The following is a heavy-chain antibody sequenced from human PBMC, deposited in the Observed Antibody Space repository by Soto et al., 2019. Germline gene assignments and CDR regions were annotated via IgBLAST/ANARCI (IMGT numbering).Heavy chain of an antibody. D-gene: IGHD3-16*02. J-gene: IGHJ5*02. V-gene: IGHV3-23*01. Sequence: EVQLLESGGGLVQPGESLRLSCAASGFTFGNYALSWVRQAPAKGLEWVLAIGASGASIFYADSVKGRFTISRDNSKNTLYLQMNSLRVEDAAIYYCAKGYMTRNCLDPWGQGTLVTVSS. CDR3: AKGYMTRNCLDP. CDR2: IGASGASI. CDR1: GFTFGNYA.